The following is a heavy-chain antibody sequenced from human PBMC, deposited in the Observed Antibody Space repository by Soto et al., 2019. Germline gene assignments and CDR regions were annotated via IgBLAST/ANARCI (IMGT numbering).Heavy chain of an antibody. V-gene: IGHV3-23*01. CDR2: ISGSDGDT. CDR1: GFPFPNYA. CDR3: AKEGLERLFNFDF. Sequence: GGSPRLSCAASGFPFPNYAMSWVRQAPGKALEWVSGISGSDGDTYYADSVKGRFTISRDNSKNTLYLQMNSLRADDTALYYCAKEGLERLFNFDFWGQGTLVTVSS. D-gene: IGHD1-1*01. J-gene: IGHJ4*02.